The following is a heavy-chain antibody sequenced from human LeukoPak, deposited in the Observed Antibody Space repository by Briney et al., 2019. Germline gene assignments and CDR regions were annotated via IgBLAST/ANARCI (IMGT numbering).Heavy chain of an antibody. CDR3: TTVVLRFVEWFPIDY. J-gene: IGHJ4*02. CDR2: IKGQLDGATT. D-gene: IGHD3-3*01. CDR1: GFNFNNAW. V-gene: IGHV3-15*01. Sequence: GGSLRLSCVASGFNFNNAWMIWVRQAPGKGPEWVGRIKGQLDGATTDYAAPVKGRFTISRDDSKNTLYLQMNSLKTEDTAVYYCTTVVLRFVEWFPIDYWGQGTLVTVSS.